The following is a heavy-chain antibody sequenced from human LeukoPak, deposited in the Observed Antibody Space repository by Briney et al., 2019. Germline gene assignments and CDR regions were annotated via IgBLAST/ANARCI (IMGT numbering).Heavy chain of an antibody. Sequence: PGGPLRLSCAASGFTFSNYWMNWVRQAPGKGLEWVANIKQDGSEKYYLDSVKGRFTISRDNAKNSLYLQMNSLRAEDTAMYYCARGGEYWGQGTLVTVSS. J-gene: IGHJ4*02. V-gene: IGHV3-7*01. CDR2: IKQDGSEK. D-gene: IGHD3-10*01. CDR3: ARGGEY. CDR1: GFTFSNYW.